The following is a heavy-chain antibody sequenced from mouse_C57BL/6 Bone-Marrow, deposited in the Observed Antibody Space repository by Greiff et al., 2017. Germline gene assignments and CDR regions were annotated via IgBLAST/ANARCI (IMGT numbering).Heavy chain of an antibody. CDR1: GFNIKDDY. J-gene: IGHJ1*03. Sequence: EVKLVESGAELVRPGASVKLSCTASGFNIKDDYMHWVKQRPEQGLEWIGWIDPENGDTEYASKFQGKATITADTSSNTAYLQLSSLTSEDTAVYYCTTRGPDVWGTGTTVTVSS. CDR2: IDPENGDT. CDR3: TTRGPDV. V-gene: IGHV14-4*01.